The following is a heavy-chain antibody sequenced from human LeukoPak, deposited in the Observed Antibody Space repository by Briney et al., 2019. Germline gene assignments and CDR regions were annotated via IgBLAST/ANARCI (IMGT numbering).Heavy chain of an antibody. CDR1: GGTFSSYA. J-gene: IGHJ4*02. V-gene: IGHV1-69*13. CDR3: ARDYGDPLTFGGVIADY. CDR2: IIPIFGTA. Sequence: SVKVSCKASGGTFSSYAISWVRQAPGQGLEWMGGIIPIFGTANYAQKFQGRVTITADESTSTACMELRSLRSDDTAVYYCARDYGDPLTFGGVIADYWGQGTLVTVSS. D-gene: IGHD3-16*02.